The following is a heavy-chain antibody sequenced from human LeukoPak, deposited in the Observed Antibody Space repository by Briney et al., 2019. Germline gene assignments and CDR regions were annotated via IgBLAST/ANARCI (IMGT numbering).Heavy chain of an antibody. CDR3: AREEEIRSFYYYGMDV. J-gene: IGHJ6*02. CDR2: IYSGGTT. D-gene: IGHD3-10*01. Sequence: GGSLRLSCAASGFTVSSSYMSWVRQAPGKGLEWVSVIYSGGTTYYADSVKGRFTISRDTSKNTLYLQMNSLRAEDTAVYYCAREEEIRSFYYYGMDVWGQGTTVTVSS. V-gene: IGHV3-66*01. CDR1: GFTVSSSY.